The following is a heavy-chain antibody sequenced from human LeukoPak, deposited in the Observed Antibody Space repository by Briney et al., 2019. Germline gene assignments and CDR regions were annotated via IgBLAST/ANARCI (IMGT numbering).Heavy chain of an antibody. Sequence: ASVKVSCKASGYTFTGYYMHWVRQAPGQGLEWMGIINPSGGSTSYAQKFQGRVTMTRDTSTSTAYMELRSLRSDDTAVYYCARMILLLGDVLTVPPRGFDYWGQGTLVTVSS. CDR3: ARMILLLGDVLTVPPRGFDY. V-gene: IGHV1-46*01. J-gene: IGHJ4*02. D-gene: IGHD3-9*01. CDR2: INPSGGST. CDR1: GYTFTGYY.